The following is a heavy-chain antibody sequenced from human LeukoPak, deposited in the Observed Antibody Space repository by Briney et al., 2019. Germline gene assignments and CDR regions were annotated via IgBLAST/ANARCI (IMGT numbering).Heavy chain of an antibody. CDR2: INHSGST. J-gene: IGHJ4*02. V-gene: IGHV4-34*01. CDR1: GGSFSGYY. Sequence: ASETLSLTCAVYGGSFSGYYRSWIRQPPGKGLEWIGEINHSGSTNYNPSLKSRVTISVDTSKNQFSLKLSSVTAADTAVYYCASAYITGTTKWGQGTLVTVSS. D-gene: IGHD1-7*01. CDR3: ASAYITGTTK.